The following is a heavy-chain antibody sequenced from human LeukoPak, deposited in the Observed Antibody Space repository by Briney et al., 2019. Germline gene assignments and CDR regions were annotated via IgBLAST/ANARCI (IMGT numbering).Heavy chain of an antibody. CDR2: IYYSGNT. D-gene: IGHD3-22*01. J-gene: IGHJ6*03. CDR3: ARHMGSSGYYYYYYYMDV. V-gene: IGHV4-39*01. CDR1: GGSISSRSYY. Sequence: SETLSLTCTVSGGSISSRSYYWAWIRQPPGKGLEWFGSIYYSGNTYYDPSLKSRVTMSVDTSKNQFSLKLSSVTAADTAVYYCARHMGSSGYYYYYYYMDVWGKGTTVTVSS.